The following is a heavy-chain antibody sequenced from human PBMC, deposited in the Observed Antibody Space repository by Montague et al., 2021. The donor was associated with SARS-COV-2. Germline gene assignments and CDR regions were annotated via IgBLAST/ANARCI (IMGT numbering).Heavy chain of an antibody. Sequence: SETLSLTCTVSGAAVLRSDWGWIRQSPRKGLEWIGYFYSVGSTDYNPSLKSRVTISRDTSKNQFSLKVRSVTAADTAIYYCARETMTADAFDIWGQGTMVTVSS. CDR2: FYSVGST. D-gene: IGHD1-14*01. J-gene: IGHJ3*02. CDR1: GAAVLRSD. CDR3: ARETMTADAFDI. V-gene: IGHV4-59*02.